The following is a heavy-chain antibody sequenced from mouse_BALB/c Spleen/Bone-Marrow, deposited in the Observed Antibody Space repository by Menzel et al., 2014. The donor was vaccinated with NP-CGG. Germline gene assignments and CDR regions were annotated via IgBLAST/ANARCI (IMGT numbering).Heavy chain of an antibody. D-gene: IGHD3-2*01. V-gene: IGHV5-12-2*01. CDR1: GFTFSSYT. Sequence: VKLVESGGGLAQPGGSLKLSCAASGFTFSSYTMSWIRQTPERRLEWVAYISDGGGRAYYPDTVKGRFTTSRDNAKNTLYLQMSSLKSEDTAMYYCARQLDSSGYVLDYWGQGTTLTVSS. J-gene: IGHJ2*01. CDR3: ARQLDSSGYVLDY. CDR2: ISDGGGRA.